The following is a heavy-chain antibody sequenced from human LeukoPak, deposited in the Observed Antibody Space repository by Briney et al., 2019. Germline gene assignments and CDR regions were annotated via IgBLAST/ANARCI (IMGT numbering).Heavy chain of an antibody. J-gene: IGHJ5*02. CDR1: GGSISSGGYY. Sequence: SQTLSLTCTVSGGSISSGGYYWSWIRQNPGKGLEWIGYIYYSGSTYYNPSLKSRVTISVDTSKNQFSLKLSSVTAADTAVYYCAGGRPGIAADWFDPWGQGTLVTVSS. D-gene: IGHD6-13*01. CDR2: IYYSGST. V-gene: IGHV4-31*03. CDR3: AGGRPGIAADWFDP.